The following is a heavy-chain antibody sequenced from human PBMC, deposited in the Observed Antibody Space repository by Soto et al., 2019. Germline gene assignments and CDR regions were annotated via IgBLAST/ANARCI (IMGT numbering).Heavy chain of an antibody. CDR3: ARDRIAVAGLNYYYYGMDV. Sequence: ASVKVSCKASGYTFTSYAMHWVRQAPGQRLEWMGWINAGNGNTKYSQKFQGRVTITRDTSASTAYMELSSLRSEDTAVHYCARDRIAVAGLNYYYYGMDVWGQGTTVTVS. CDR2: INAGNGNT. J-gene: IGHJ6*02. D-gene: IGHD6-19*01. V-gene: IGHV1-3*01. CDR1: GYTFTSYA.